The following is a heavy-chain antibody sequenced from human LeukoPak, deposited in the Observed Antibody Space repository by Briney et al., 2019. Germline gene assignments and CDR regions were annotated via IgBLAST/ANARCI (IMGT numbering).Heavy chain of an antibody. J-gene: IGHJ3*02. D-gene: IGHD3-22*01. Sequence: ASVNVSCKASGYTFTGYYMHWVRQAPGHGLEWIGWINPNSGGTNYAQKFQGRVTMPRAPSTSKAYMELSRLRSEDTAVYCCARDKAYDYDSSGYGGAFDSWGEGRMVTVSS. CDR1: GYTFTGYY. CDR2: INPNSGGT. V-gene: IGHV1-2*02. CDR3: ARDKAYDYDSSGYGGAFDS.